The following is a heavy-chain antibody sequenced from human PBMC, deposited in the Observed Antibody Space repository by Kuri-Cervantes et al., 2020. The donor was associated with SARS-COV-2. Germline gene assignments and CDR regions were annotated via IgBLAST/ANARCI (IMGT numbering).Heavy chain of an antibody. Sequence: GGSLRLSCAASGFTFSSYWMSWVRQAPGKGLEWVANIKPDGSEKNYVDSVKGRFTISRDNAKNSLYLQTNSLRVEDTAVYYCAKSGRQYDVWGQGTMVTVSS. V-gene: IGHV3-7*01. J-gene: IGHJ3*01. CDR1: GFTFSSYW. CDR2: IKPDGSEK. CDR3: AKSGRQYDV. D-gene: IGHD3-10*01.